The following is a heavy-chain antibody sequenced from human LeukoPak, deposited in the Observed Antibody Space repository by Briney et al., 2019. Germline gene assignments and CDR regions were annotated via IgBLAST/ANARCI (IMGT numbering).Heavy chain of an antibody. Sequence: GRSLRLSCAASGFTFSNYGMHWVRQAPGRGLEWVAVIWYDESNNYYADSVKGRFTISRDNSKNTLHLQMNSLRAEDTAVYYCARGKLSSSAYSFDYWGQGTLVTVSS. D-gene: IGHD3-22*01. CDR1: GFTFSNYG. J-gene: IGHJ4*02. CDR2: IWYDESNN. V-gene: IGHV3-33*01. CDR3: ARGKLSSSAYSFDY.